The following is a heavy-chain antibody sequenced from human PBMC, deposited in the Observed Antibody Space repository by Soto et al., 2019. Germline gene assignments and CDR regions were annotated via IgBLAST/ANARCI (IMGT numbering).Heavy chain of an antibody. Sequence: EVQLVESGGGLVKPGGSLRLSCAASGFTFSSYSMNWVRQAPGKGLEWVSSISSSSSYIYYADSVKGRFTISRDNANSSLYLQINSLRAEDKAVYYCALGDYDSSGPAEIDYWGQGTLVTGSS. D-gene: IGHD3-22*01. V-gene: IGHV3-21*01. CDR3: ALGDYDSSGPAEIDY. CDR1: GFTFSSYS. CDR2: ISSSSSYI. J-gene: IGHJ4*02.